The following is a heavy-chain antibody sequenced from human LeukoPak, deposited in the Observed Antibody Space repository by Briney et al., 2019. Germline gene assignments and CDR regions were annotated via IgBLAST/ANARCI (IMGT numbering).Heavy chain of an antibody. D-gene: IGHD6-19*01. CDR3: AKADVQWLVLFDY. CDR2: ISGSGGST. Sequence: GGSLRLSCAASGFTFSDYYMSWIRQAPGKGLEWVSAISGSGGSTYYADSVKGRFTISRDNSKNTLYLQMNSLRAEDTAVYYCAKADVQWLVLFDYWGQGTLVTVSS. V-gene: IGHV3-23*01. J-gene: IGHJ4*02. CDR1: GFTFSDYY.